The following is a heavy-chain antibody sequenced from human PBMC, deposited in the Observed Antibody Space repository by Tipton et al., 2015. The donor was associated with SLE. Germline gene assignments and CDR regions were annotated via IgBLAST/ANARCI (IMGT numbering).Heavy chain of an antibody. CDR2: ISSSSSYI. CDR1: GFTFSSYS. D-gene: IGHD6-13*01. V-gene: IGHV3-21*01. Sequence: GSLRLSCAASGFTFSSYSMNWVRQAPGKGLEWVSSISSSSSYIYYADSVKGRFTISRDNAKNSLYLQMNSLRAEDTAVYYCARDQQQLVRGYYYGMDVWGQGTTVTVSS. J-gene: IGHJ6*02. CDR3: ARDQQQLVRGYYYGMDV.